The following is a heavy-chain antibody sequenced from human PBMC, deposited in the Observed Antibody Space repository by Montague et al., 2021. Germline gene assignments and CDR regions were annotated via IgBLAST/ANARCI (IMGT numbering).Heavy chain of an antibody. V-gene: IGHV2-5*02. CDR2: IYWDDDK. D-gene: IGHD5-18*01. CDR3: AHAAVDTTMITYYYMDV. CDR1: GFPLTGSPVG. J-gene: IGHJ6*03. Sequence: PALVKPTQTLTLTCTFSGFPLTGSPVGVGWVRQPPGKALEWLGIIYWDDDKRYSPSLKSRVTITKDTSKNQVVLIMTNMDPVDTATYYCAHAAVDTTMITYYYMDVWGKGTTVTVSS.